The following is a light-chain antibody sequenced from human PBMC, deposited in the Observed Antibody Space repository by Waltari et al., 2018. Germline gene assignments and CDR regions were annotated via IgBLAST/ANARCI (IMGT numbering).Light chain of an antibody. CDR2: DVT. CDR1: STDIYIYNY. J-gene: IGLJ2*01. Sequence: QSTLTQPASVSGSPGQSITISCTGTSTDIYIYNYVSWYQQHPGKTPKLLIYDVTNRPSGGSERFSGSKSDNTAYLTISGLQAEDEAAYYCSSYTASSTLLVFGGGTKLTVL. CDR3: SSYTASSTLLV. V-gene: IGLV2-14*03.